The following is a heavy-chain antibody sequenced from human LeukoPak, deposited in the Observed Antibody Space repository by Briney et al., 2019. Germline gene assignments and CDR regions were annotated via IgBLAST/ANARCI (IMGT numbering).Heavy chain of an antibody. J-gene: IGHJ4*02. CDR1: GFTFSSYG. Sequence: WGSLRLSCAASGFTFSSYGMHWVRQAPGKGLEWVAVIWYDGSNKYYADSVKGRFTISRDNSKNTLYLQMNSLRAEDTAVYYCARVDTYYYGSGSYSFDYWGQGTLVTVSS. CDR2: IWYDGSNK. CDR3: ARVDTYYYGSGSYSFDY. D-gene: IGHD3-10*01. V-gene: IGHV3-33*01.